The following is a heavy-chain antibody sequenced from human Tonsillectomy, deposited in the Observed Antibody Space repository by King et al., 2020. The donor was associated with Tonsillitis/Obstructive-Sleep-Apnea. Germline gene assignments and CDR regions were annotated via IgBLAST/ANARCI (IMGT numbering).Heavy chain of an antibody. J-gene: IGHJ4*02. CDR2: ISSSSSYI. CDR1: GFTFSSYS. CDR3: ARGGGGDSSSSGRFDY. Sequence: QLVQSGGGLVKPGGSLRLSCAASGFTFSSYSMNWVRQAPGKGLEWVSSISSSSSYIYYADSVKGRFNISRDNAKNSLYLQMNSLRAEDTAVYYCARGGGGDSSSSGRFDYWGQGTLVTVSS. V-gene: IGHV3-21*01. D-gene: IGHD6-6*01.